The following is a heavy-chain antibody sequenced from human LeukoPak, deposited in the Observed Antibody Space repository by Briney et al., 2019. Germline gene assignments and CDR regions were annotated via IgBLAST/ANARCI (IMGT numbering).Heavy chain of an antibody. V-gene: IGHV3-23*01. CDR3: AKDRASKDNGNYPFISF. CDR2: IGGSGDRT. CDR1: GFTFSSYA. D-gene: IGHD3-16*02. Sequence: GGSLRLSCAASGFTFSSYAMSWVRQAPGKGLEWVSSIGGSGDRTYYADSVRARFTISRDNSKNTLYLQMNSLRAEDTAVYYCAKDRASKDNGNYPFISFWGQGTLVTVSS. J-gene: IGHJ4*02.